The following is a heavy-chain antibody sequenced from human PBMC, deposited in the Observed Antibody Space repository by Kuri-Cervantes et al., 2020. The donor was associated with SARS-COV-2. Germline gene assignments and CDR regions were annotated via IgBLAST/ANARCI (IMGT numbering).Heavy chain of an antibody. J-gene: IGHJ6*02. CDR1: VGSISSAYCY. V-gene: IGHV4-39*07. Sequence: AGTLCLTCTVPVGSISSAYCYWGWIRQPPGMGLEWIGSIYYSGDSDPNPALKSRVTISVDTSKSRFCLSLSSVTAADTALYYCARVTIKHYYDRSGYYLDVWGQGTTVTVSS. CDR2: IYYSGDS. CDR3: ARVTIKHYYDRSGYYLDV. D-gene: IGHD3-22*01.